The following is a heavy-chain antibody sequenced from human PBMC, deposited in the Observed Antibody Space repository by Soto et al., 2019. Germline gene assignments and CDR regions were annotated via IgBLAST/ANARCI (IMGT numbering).Heavy chain of an antibody. D-gene: IGHD1-20*01. CDR3: ARRLDNTLDF. J-gene: IGHJ4*02. CDR1: GYNFATYW. V-gene: IGHV5-51*01. Sequence: GQLMKICCKGAGYNFATYWVGWVRQMPGKGLEWMGIIYPHDSDTRYSPSFQGQVTISADKSISTAYLQWSSLKASDTAIYYCARRLDNTLDFWGQGTLVTVSS. CDR2: IYPHDSDT.